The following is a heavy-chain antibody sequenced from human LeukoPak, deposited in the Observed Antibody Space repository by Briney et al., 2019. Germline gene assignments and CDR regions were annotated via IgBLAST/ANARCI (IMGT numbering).Heavy chain of an antibody. Sequence: SETLSLTCTVSGGFISSYYWSWIRQPPGKGLEWIGYIYYSGSTNYNPSLKSRVTISVDTSKNQFSLKLSSVTAADTAVYYCARDEPGYSSGWYGSDYWGQGTLVTVSS. J-gene: IGHJ4*02. V-gene: IGHV4-59*01. D-gene: IGHD6-19*01. CDR1: GGFISSYY. CDR3: ARDEPGYSSGWYGSDY. CDR2: IYYSGST.